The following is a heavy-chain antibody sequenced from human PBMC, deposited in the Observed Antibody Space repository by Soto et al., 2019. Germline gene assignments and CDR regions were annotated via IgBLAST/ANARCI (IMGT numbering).Heavy chain of an antibody. J-gene: IGHJ6*02. Sequence: GESLKISCAASGFTFSSYAMSWVRQAPGKGLEWVSAISGSGGSTYYADSVKGRFTISRDNSKNTLYLQMNSLRAEDTAVYYCANIGLLLYYYYGMDVWGQGTTVTVSS. V-gene: IGHV3-23*01. D-gene: IGHD3-22*01. CDR2: ISGSGGST. CDR3: ANIGLLLYYYYGMDV. CDR1: GFTFSSYA.